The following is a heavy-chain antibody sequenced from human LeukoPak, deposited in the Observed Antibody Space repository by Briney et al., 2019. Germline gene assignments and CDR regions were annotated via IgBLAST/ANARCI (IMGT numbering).Heavy chain of an antibody. J-gene: IGHJ5*02. CDR1: GGSVSSGSYY. CDR3: ARWGCSSTSCYGDDWFDP. CDR2: IYYSGST. D-gene: IGHD2-2*01. Sequence: SETLSLTCTVSGGSVSSGSYYWSWIRQPPGKGLEWIGYIYYSGSTNYNPSLKSRVTISVDTSKNQFSLKLSSVTAADTAVYYCARWGCSSTSCYGDDWFDPWGQGTLVTVSS. V-gene: IGHV4-61*01.